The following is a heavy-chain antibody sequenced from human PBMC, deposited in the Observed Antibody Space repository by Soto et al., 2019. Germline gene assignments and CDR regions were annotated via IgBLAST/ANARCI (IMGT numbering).Heavy chain of an antibody. Sequence: SETLSLTCTVSGGSVSSGSYYWSWIRQPPGKGLESIGYIYYSGSTYYNPSLKSRVTISVDKSKNQFSLSLSSATAADTAVYYCARHVHSSGNEAFDYWGQGTLVTVSS. CDR3: ARHVHSSGNEAFDY. V-gene: IGHV4-30-4*08. CDR1: GGSVSSGSYY. J-gene: IGHJ4*02. D-gene: IGHD1-1*01. CDR2: IYYSGST.